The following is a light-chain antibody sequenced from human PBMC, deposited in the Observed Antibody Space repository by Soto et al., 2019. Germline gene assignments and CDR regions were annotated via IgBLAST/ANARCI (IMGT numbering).Light chain of an antibody. CDR2: DAS. CDR3: QQYGSSIT. J-gene: IGKJ5*01. Sequence: EIVLTQSPATLSLSPGERATLSCGASQSVSTSNLAWYQQKPGPAPRLLIYDASSRATGIPERFSGMGSGTDFTLTISRLEPEDFAVYYCQQYGSSITFGQGTRLEIK. V-gene: IGKV3D-20*01. CDR1: QSVSTSN.